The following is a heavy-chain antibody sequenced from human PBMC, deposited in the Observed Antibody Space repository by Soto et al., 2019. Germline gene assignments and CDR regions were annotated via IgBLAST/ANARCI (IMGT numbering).Heavy chain of an antibody. CDR1: GYTFTGYY. V-gene: IGHV1-2*02. Sequence: ASVKVSCKASGYTFTGYYMHWVRQAPGQGLEWMGWINPNCGGTNYAQKFQGRVTMTRDTSISTAYMELSRLISDDTAVYYCARIVVVPAGTLDYGMDVWGQGTTVTVSS. CDR2: INPNCGGT. D-gene: IGHD2-2*01. J-gene: IGHJ6*02. CDR3: ARIVVVPAGTLDYGMDV.